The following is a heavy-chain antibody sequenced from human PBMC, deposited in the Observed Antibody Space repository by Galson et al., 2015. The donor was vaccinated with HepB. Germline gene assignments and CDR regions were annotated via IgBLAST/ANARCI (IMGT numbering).Heavy chain of an antibody. CDR1: GGTFSSYA. CDR2: IIPILGTA. J-gene: IGHJ6*02. CDR3: ARDEGVCSSTSCRSYYYYGMDV. V-gene: IGHV1-69*13. D-gene: IGHD2-2*01. Sequence: SVKVSCKASGGTFSSYAISWVRQAPGQGLEWMGGIIPILGTANYAQKFQGRVTITADESTSTAYMELSSLRSEDTAVYYCARDEGVCSSTSCRSYYYYGMDVWGQGTTVTVSS.